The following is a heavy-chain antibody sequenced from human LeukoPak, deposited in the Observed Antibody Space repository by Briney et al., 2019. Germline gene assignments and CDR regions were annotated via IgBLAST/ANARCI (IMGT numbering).Heavy chain of an antibody. V-gene: IGHV1-8*01. D-gene: IGHD2-15*01. CDR2: MNPNTGDT. CDR1: VYTFTCYD. J-gene: IGHJ4*02. CDR3: TRGSLSGSSRDY. Sequence: GASVRVSCKASVYTFTCYDSNWVRQATGQGLEWMGWMNPNTGDTGYAQKFQGRDTMTRNSSIDTAYIELSGLRSEDTAVYYCTRGSLSGSSRDYWGQGTLLTVSS.